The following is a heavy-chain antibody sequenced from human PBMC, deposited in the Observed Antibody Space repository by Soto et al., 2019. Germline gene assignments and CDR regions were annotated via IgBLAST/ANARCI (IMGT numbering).Heavy chain of an antibody. Sequence: KSGGSLRLSCAASGFTFSSYSMNWVRQAPGKGLEWVSSISSSSSYIYYADSVKGRFTISRDNAKDSLYLQMNSLRAEDTAVYYFTRGYPPENFDYWRQGTLVTASS. CDR1: GFTFSSYS. D-gene: IGHD1-1*01. J-gene: IGHJ4*02. V-gene: IGHV3-21*01. CDR2: ISSSSSYI. CDR3: TRGYPPENFDY.